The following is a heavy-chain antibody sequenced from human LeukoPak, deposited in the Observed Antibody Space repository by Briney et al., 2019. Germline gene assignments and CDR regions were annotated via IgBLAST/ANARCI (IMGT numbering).Heavy chain of an antibody. CDR2: ISYDGGQK. V-gene: IGHV3-33*01. J-gene: IGHJ4*02. CDR1: GFTFSSYD. CDR3: AREYTSGYDF. Sequence: GRSLRLSCTASGFTFSSYDIHWVRQAPGKGLEWVAVISYDGGQKYYADSVKGRFTISRDNSKNTLYLQMNSLRAEDTAVYYCAREYTSGYDFWGQGTLVTVSS. D-gene: IGHD3-22*01.